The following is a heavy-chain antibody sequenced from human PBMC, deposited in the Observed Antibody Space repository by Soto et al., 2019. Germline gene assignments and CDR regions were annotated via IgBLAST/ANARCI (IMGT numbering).Heavy chain of an antibody. V-gene: IGHV1-24*01. J-gene: IGHJ5*02. CDR2: FDPEDGET. CDR3: ATDRAYYDSSGYPPGLDP. D-gene: IGHD3-22*01. Sequence: ASVKVSCKVSGYTLTELSMHWVRQAPGKGLEWMGGFDPEDGETIYAQKFQGRVTMTEDTSTDTAYMELSSLRSEDTAVYYCATDRAYYDSSGYPPGLDPWGQGTLVTVSS. CDR1: GYTLTELS.